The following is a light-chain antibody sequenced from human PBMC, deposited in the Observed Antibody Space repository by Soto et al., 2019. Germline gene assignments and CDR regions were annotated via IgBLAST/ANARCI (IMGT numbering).Light chain of an antibody. CDR3: QQRSSGYS. CDR1: QSISSY. V-gene: IGKV3-11*01. CDR2: DAS. J-gene: IGKJ2*03. Sequence: EIVLTQSPATLSLSPGERATLSCRASQSISSYLAWYQQKPGQAPRLLIYDASNRATGLPARFSGSGSGTDFTLTISSLEPGDFAVYYCQQRSSGYSFGQGTKLEIK.